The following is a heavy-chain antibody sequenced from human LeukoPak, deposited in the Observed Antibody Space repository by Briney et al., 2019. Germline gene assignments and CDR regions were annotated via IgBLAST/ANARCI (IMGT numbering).Heavy chain of an antibody. J-gene: IGHJ3*02. CDR1: GFTFSSYA. CDR2: ISYDGSNK. Sequence: PGGSLRLSCAASGFTFSSYAMHWVRQAPGKGLEWVAVISYDGSNKYYADSVKGRFTISRDNSKNTLYLQMNSLRAEDTAVYYCAREVDSSGYQPNAFDIWGQGTMVTVSS. CDR3: AREVDSSGYQPNAFDI. D-gene: IGHD3-22*01. V-gene: IGHV3-30*14.